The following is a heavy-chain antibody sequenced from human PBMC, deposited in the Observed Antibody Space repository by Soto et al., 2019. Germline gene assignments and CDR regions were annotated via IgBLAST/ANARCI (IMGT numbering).Heavy chain of an antibody. Sequence: QVQLVQSGAEVKKPGASVKVSCKASGYTFTSYDINWVRQATGQGLEWMGWMNPNSGNTGYAQKFQGRVTMTRNTSISTASMGLSSLRSEDTAVYYCARVADGYSSSWYRNGYWYFDLWGRGTLVTVSS. CDR1: GYTFTSYD. D-gene: IGHD6-13*01. CDR3: ARVADGYSSSWYRNGYWYFDL. J-gene: IGHJ2*01. CDR2: MNPNSGNT. V-gene: IGHV1-8*01.